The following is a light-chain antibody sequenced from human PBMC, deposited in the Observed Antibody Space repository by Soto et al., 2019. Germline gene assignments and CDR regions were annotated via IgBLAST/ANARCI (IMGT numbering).Light chain of an antibody. CDR1: QSVSSN. CDR2: GAS. CDR3: QQYNKWPLT. J-gene: IGKJ4*01. V-gene: IGKV3-15*01. Sequence: EIVMTQTPATLSVSPGERATLSCRASQSVSSNLAWYQHKPGQAASLLIHGASTRATGIPARFSGSGSGTEFTLTISSLQSEEFAVYYCQQYNKWPLTFVGGTKVEIK.